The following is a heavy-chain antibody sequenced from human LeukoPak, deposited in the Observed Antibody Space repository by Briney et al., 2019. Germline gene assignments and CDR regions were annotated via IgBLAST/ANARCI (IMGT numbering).Heavy chain of an antibody. CDR3: ARVSVVWFNYYYYMDV. V-gene: IGHV4-39*07. CDR2: IYYSGST. Sequence: PSETLSLTCTVSGGSISSNTYYWGWIRQPPGKGLEWIGSIYYSGSTYYNPSLKSRVTISVDTSKNQFSLKLSSVTAADTAVYYRARVSVVWFNYYYYMDVWGKGTTVTVSS. J-gene: IGHJ6*03. D-gene: IGHD3-10*01. CDR1: GGSISSNTYY.